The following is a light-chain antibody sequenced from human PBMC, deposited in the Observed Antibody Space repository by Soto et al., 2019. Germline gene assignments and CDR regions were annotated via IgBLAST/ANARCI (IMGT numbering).Light chain of an antibody. CDR3: TSYTTSGTYV. V-gene: IGLV2-14*03. Sequence: QSALTQPASVSGSPGQSIAVSCSGTSSDIGAYIHVSWYQQHPGKAPKLMIYDVSNRPSGVSDRFSGSKSGNTASLTISGLQAEYEADYYCTSYTTSGTYVFGAGTKLTVL. CDR1: SSDIGAYIH. J-gene: IGLJ1*01. CDR2: DVS.